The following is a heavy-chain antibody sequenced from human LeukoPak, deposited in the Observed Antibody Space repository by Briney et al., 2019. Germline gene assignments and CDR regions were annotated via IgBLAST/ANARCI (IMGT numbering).Heavy chain of an antibody. CDR1: GGTFSSYA. V-gene: IGHV1-69*13. D-gene: IGHD3-22*01. CDR3: ASGGPDSSGGDY. J-gene: IGHJ4*02. CDR2: IIPIFGTA. Sequence: SVKVSCKASGGTFSSYAISWVRQAPGQGLEWMGGIIPIFGTANYAQKFQGRVTITADESTSTAYMEPSSLRSEDTAVYYCASGGPDSSGGDYWGQGTLVTVSS.